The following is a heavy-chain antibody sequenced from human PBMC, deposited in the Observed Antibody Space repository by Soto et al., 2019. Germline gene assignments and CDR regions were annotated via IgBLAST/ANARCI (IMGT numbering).Heavy chain of an antibody. D-gene: IGHD3-9*01. CDR2: IGGSGGST. CDR1: VFTYRSYA. V-gene: IGHV3-23*01. Sequence: VGSLRLSCASSVFTYRSYAMSCVRQTPGKWLEWVSAIGGSGGSTYYADSVRGRFTISRDNSKNTLYLQMNRLRVEDTALYYCVKDVGGAELVIIPHFNYWAQAALVRVS. J-gene: IGHJ4*02. CDR3: VKDVGGAELVIIPHFNY.